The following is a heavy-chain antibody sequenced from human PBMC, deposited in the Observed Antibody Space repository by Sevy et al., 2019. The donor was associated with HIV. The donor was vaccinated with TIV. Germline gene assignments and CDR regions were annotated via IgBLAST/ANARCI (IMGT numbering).Heavy chain of an antibody. CDR1: GGSISGYY. J-gene: IGHJ5*02. CDR3: AKGGGYDRRGWYIWFDP. CDR2: IYYSGTS. Sequence: SETLSLTCTVSGGSISGYYWSWIRQPPGKGLEWIGHIYYSGTSNYNPSLKSRVAISVDTSKSQFSLKLSPVTAADTAVYYCAKGGGYDRRGWYIWFDPWGQGTLVTVSS. V-gene: IGHV4-59*01. D-gene: IGHD6-19*01.